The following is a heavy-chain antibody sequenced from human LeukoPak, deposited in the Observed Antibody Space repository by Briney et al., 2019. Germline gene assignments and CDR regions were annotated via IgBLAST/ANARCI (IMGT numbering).Heavy chain of an antibody. Sequence: GDSVKVSCKASGYRLRNHGISWMRQAPGQGLEWVGWIAADSGDIHGYTHYAEKLQGRVSMTTDTSTDTAYMDLRSLTSDDTAVYYCARGSSPYNWYFDLWGRGTLITVSS. CDR3: ARGSSPYNWYFDL. CDR1: GYRLRNHG. J-gene: IGHJ2*01. CDR2: IAADSGDIHGYT. V-gene: IGHV1-18*01. D-gene: IGHD4-11*01.